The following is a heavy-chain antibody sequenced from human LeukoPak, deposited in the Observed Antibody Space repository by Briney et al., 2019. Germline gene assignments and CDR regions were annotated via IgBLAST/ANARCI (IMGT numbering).Heavy chain of an antibody. CDR2: VDPEDGET. CDR3: ATSLSSSGWFDY. Sequence: ASVKISCKVSGYTFTDYYMHWVQQAPGKGLEWMGLVDPEDGETIYAEKFQGRVTRTADTSTDTAYMELSSLRSEDTAVYYCATSLSSSGWFDYWGQGTLVTVSS. CDR1: GYTFTDYY. V-gene: IGHV1-69-2*01. D-gene: IGHD6-19*01. J-gene: IGHJ4*02.